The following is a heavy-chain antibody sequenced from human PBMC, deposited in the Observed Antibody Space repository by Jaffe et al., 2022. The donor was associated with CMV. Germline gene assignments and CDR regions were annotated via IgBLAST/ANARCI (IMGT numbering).Heavy chain of an antibody. CDR2: ISWNSGSI. V-gene: IGHV3-9*01. D-gene: IGHD4-17*01. CDR1: GFTFDDYA. J-gene: IGHJ4*02. Sequence: EVQLVESGGGLVQPGRSLRLSCAASGFTFDDYAMHWVRQAPGKGLEWVSGISWNSGSIGYADSVKGRFTISRDNAKNSLYLQMNSLRAEDTALYYCALLGIYGDYNHVEDYWGQGTLVTVSS. CDR3: ALLGIYGDYNHVEDY.